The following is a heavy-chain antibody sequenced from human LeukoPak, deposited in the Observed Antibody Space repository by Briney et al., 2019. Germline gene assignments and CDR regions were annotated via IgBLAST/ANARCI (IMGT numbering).Heavy chain of an antibody. J-gene: IGHJ4*02. CDR1: GFPFSRYV. Sequence: PGGSLRLSCATSGFPFSRYVMHWVRQAPGKGLEWVAVISYDGSYKHYADAVKGRFIASRDNSKNTLFLQIDSLTTEDTAVYYCARGSWFCDFWGKGTQVTVSS. V-gene: IGHV3-30*04. CDR2: ISYDGSYK. D-gene: IGHD6-13*01. CDR3: ARGSWFCDF.